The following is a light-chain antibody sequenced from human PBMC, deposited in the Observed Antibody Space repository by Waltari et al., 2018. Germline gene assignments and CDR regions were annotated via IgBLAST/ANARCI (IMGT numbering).Light chain of an antibody. V-gene: IGKV3-11*01. CDR1: QSVRSY. CDR3: QQRNNWPRLT. Sequence: EIVLTQSPATLSLYQGERATLSCRASQSVRSYLAWYQQKPGQAPRLLIYDASNRATGIPARFSGGRSGTDFTLTISSLEPEDFAVYYCQQRNNWPRLTFGGGTKVEIK. CDR2: DAS. J-gene: IGKJ4*01.